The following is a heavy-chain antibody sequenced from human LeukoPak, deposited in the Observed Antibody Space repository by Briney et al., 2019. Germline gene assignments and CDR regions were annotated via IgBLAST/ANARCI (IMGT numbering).Heavy chain of an antibody. Sequence: SETLSLTCTVSGGSISSYYWGWIRQSPGKGLEWIGSIYYSGSTNYNPSLESRVTMSVDTSKKQFSLKLTSVTAADTAVYYCARRNDYVWGSYRTRAFDPWGQGTLVTVSS. J-gene: IGHJ5*02. CDR1: GGSISSYY. CDR3: ARRNDYVWGSYRTRAFDP. V-gene: IGHV4-39*07. CDR2: IYYSGST. D-gene: IGHD3-16*02.